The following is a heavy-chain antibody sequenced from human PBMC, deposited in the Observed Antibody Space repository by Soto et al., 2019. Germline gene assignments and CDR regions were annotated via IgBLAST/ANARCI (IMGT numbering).Heavy chain of an antibody. D-gene: IGHD2-2*02. CDR2: INHSGST. V-gene: IGHV4-34*01. CDR1: GGSFSGYY. Sequence: QVQLQQWGAGLLKPSETLSLTCAVYGGSFSGYYWSWIRQPPGKGLEWIGEINHSGSTNYNPSLKSRVTISVDTSKNQFSLKLSSVTAADTAVYYCARGPEYCSSTSCYRVTYYYYYGMDVWGQGTTVTVSS. CDR3: ARGPEYCSSTSCYRVTYYYYYGMDV. J-gene: IGHJ6*02.